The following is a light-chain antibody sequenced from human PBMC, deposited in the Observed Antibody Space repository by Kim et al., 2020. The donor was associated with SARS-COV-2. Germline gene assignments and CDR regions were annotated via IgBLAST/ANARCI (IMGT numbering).Light chain of an antibody. CDR2: YAS. V-gene: IGLV3-21*04. CDR1: NIGSKS. CDR3: QVWDSSVV. Sequence: VSVSPGKTARITGGGNNIGSKSVHWYQQKPGQATVLVIYYASDRPSGIPEPFAGSNSGNTATLTISRVEAGDEADYYCQVWDSSVVFGGGTQLTVL. J-gene: IGLJ2*01.